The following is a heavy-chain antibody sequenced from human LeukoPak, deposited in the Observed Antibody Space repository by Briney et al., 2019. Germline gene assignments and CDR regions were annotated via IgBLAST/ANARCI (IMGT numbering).Heavy chain of an antibody. CDR3: AKRYDSSGYYPPDAFDI. V-gene: IGHV3-23*01. CDR2: ISGSGGST. J-gene: IGHJ3*02. D-gene: IGHD3-22*01. CDR1: GFTFSSYA. Sequence: SGGSLRLSCAASGFTFSSYAMSWVRQAPGKGLEWVSAISGSGGSTYYADPVKGRFTISRDNSKNTLYLQMNSLRAEDTAVYYCAKRYDSSGYYPPDAFDIWGQGTMVTVSS.